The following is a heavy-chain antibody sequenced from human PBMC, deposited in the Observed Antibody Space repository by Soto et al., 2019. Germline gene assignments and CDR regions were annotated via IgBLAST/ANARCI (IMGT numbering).Heavy chain of an antibody. CDR1: GGSISSSNW. CDR2: IYHSGST. D-gene: IGHD2-2*01. Sequence: PSETLSLTCAVSGGSISSSNWWSWVRQPPGKGLEWIGEIYHSGSTNYNPSLKSRVTISVDKSKNQFSLKLSSVTAADTAVYYCARGYCSSTSCYRLDYWGQGTLVTVSS. V-gene: IGHV4-4*02. J-gene: IGHJ4*02. CDR3: ARGYCSSTSCYRLDY.